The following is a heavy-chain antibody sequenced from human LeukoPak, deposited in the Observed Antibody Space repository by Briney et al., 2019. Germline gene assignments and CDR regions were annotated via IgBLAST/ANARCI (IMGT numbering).Heavy chain of an antibody. V-gene: IGHV1-58*01. CDR3: ARERVRWPEEDGGFDY. Sequence: SVKVSCKASGFTFTSSAVQWVRQARGQRLEWIGWIVVGSGNTNYAQKFQERVTITRDMSTSTAYMELSSLRSEDTAVYYCARERVRWPEEDGGFDYWGQGTLVTVSS. CDR1: GFTFTSSA. CDR2: IVVGSGNT. D-gene: IGHD5-24*01. J-gene: IGHJ4*02.